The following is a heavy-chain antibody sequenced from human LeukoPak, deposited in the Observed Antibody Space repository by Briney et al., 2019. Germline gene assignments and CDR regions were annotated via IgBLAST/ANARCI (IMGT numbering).Heavy chain of an antibody. CDR1: GFTFSSYV. Sequence: GRSLRLSCAAAGFTFSSYVMHWVRQAPGKGQEWVATILYDGSNKYYADSVKGRFTISRDDSKNTVYLHMNSLRAEDTAIYYCARDGEPMIVVRGPTNWFDPWGQGTLVTVSS. D-gene: IGHD3-22*01. CDR3: ARDGEPMIVVRGPTNWFDP. CDR2: ILYDGSNK. J-gene: IGHJ5*02. V-gene: IGHV3-30-3*01.